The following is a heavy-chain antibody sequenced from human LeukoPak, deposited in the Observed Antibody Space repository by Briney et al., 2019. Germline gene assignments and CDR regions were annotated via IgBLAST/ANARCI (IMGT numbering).Heavy chain of an antibody. D-gene: IGHD2-2*01. CDR3: AKGPAPAADWFDP. V-gene: IGHV3-21*04. Sequence: GGSLRLSCAASGFTFSSYSMNWVRQAPGKGLEWVSSISSSSSYIYYADSVKGRFTISRDNSKNTLYLQMNSLRAEDTAVYYCAKGPAPAADWFDPWGQGTLVTVSS. CDR1: GFTFSSYS. J-gene: IGHJ5*02. CDR2: ISSSSSYI.